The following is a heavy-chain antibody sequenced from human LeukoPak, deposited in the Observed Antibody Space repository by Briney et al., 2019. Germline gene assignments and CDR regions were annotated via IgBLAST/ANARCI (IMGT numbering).Heavy chain of an antibody. Sequence: GESLKFSGKVSGYPFYNYWIGWVRQMPGKGLEWMGIIYPADSDTTYSPSFRGQVTISADKSINTAYLQLSSLKASDTAMYYCARRPPTVVTLSRDALHIWGQGTMVIVSS. D-gene: IGHD4-23*01. CDR1: GYPFYNYW. CDR3: ARRPPTVVTLSRDALHI. V-gene: IGHV5-51*01. CDR2: IYPADSDT. J-gene: IGHJ3*02.